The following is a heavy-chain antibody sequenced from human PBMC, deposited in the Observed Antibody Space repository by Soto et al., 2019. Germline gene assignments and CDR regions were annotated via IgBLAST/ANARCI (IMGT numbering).Heavy chain of an antibody. J-gene: IGHJ4*02. CDR1: GGTVSSYA. V-gene: IGHV1-69*13. Sequence: SVKVSCKASGGTVSSYAITWVRQAPGKGLEWMGVFIPIFVSAHYAPKFQGRITITADESTSTAYMELSGLTSEDTAIYYCARDVSSDTTGFRGYDLWGQGTQVTVSS. D-gene: IGHD3-10*01. CDR3: ARDVSSDTTGFRGYDL. CDR2: FIPIFVSA.